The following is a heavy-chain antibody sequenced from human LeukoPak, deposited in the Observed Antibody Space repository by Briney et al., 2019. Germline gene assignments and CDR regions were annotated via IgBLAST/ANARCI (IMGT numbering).Heavy chain of an antibody. V-gene: IGHV3-23*01. Sequence: PAGSLRLSCAASGFTFSSYGMSWVRQAPRQGVEGVSAISGSGGSTYYADSAKGRFTISRDNSKNTLYLQMNSLMAEDTAVDYCAKDLRITMNTFYYYYMDVWGKGTTVTISS. CDR3: AKDLRITMNTFYYYYMDV. CDR1: GFTFSSYG. J-gene: IGHJ6*03. CDR2: ISGSGGST. D-gene: IGHD3-22*01.